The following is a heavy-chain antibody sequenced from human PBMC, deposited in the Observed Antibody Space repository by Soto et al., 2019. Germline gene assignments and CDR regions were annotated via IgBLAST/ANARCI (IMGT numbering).Heavy chain of an antibody. CDR1: GFTFRSYA. V-gene: IGHV3-23*01. Sequence: GGSLRLSCAASGFTFRSYAMTWVPQAPVKGLEWVSAISGSGGSTNYADSVKGRFTSSRDNPRNMVYVQMHSLRAEDTAVYYCANRGGNGGNTGAFDIWGQGKMVTVSS. J-gene: IGHJ3*02. CDR2: ISGSGGST. D-gene: IGHD2-15*01. CDR3: ANRGGNGGNTGAFDI.